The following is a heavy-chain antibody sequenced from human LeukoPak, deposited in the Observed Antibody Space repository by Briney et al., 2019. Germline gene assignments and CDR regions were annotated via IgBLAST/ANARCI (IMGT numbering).Heavy chain of an antibody. D-gene: IGHD6-19*01. V-gene: IGHV4-4*07. CDR3: ARLGSSGSAQYFQD. CDR1: GDPISSHY. J-gene: IGHJ1*01. CDR2: IYTSGTT. Sequence: SETLSLTCTVSGDPISSHYWSWIRQPAGKGLEWIGRIYTSGTTNYNSSLKSRLTMSVDTSKNQFSLKLSSVTAADTAVYYCARLGSSGSAQYFQDWGQGTLVTVSS.